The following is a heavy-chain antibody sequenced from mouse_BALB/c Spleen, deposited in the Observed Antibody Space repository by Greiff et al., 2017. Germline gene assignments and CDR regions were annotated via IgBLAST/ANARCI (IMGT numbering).Heavy chain of an antibody. J-gene: IGHJ4*01. CDR2: ISYDGSN. D-gene: IGHD1-1*01. Sequence: EVKLQESGPGLVKPSQSLSLTCSVTGYSITSGYYWNWIRQFPGNKLEWMGYISYDGSNNYNPSLKSRISITRDTSKNQFFLKLNSVTTEDTATYCCARGDYGSRCAMDYWGQGTSVTVSA. CDR1: GYSITSGYY. CDR3: ARGDYGSRCAMDY. V-gene: IGHV3-6*02.